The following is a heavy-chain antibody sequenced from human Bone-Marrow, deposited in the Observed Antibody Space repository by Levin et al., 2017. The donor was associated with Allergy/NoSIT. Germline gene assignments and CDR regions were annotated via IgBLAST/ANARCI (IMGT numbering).Heavy chain of an antibody. CDR3: SRWITVIDYYYYYYVDV. CDR1: GFTFGDYG. Sequence: GESLKISCAASGFTFGDYGFSWVRQAPGKGLEWVAFIRNKAYGGTTEYAASVKGRFTISRDDSKSIAYLQMNSLRTEDTAVYYCSRWITVIDYYYYYYVDVWGEGTTLTVSS. CDR2: IRNKAYGGTT. J-gene: IGHJ6*03. V-gene: IGHV3-49*04. D-gene: IGHD3-16*01.